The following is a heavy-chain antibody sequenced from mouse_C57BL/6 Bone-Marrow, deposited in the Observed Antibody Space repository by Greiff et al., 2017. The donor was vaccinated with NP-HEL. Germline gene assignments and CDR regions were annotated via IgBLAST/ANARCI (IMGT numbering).Heavy chain of an antibody. J-gene: IGHJ4*01. CDR1: GFTFSSYG. CDR2: ISSGGSYT. CDR3: ARQGGNYFYYYAMDY. D-gene: IGHD2-1*01. Sequence: EVHLVESGGDLVKPGGSLKLSCAASGFTFSSYGMSWVRQTPDKRLEWVATISSGGSYTYYPDSVKGRFTISRDNAKNTLYLQMSSLKSEDTAMYYCARQGGNYFYYYAMDYWGQGTSVTVSS. V-gene: IGHV5-6*01.